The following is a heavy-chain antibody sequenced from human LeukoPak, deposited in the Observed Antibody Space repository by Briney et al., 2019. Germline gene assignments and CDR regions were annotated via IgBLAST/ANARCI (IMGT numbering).Heavy chain of an antibody. D-gene: IGHD6-19*01. J-gene: IGHJ6*03. CDR2: IYYSGST. V-gene: IGHV4-59*01. CDR1: GGSISSYY. Sequence: KPSETLSLTCTVSGGSISSYYWSWIRQPPGKGLEWIGYIYYSGSTNYNPSLKSRVTISVDTSKNQFSLKLSSVTAADTAVYYCARVGWDNYYYYYMDVWGKGTTVTVSS. CDR3: ARVGWDNYYYYYMDV.